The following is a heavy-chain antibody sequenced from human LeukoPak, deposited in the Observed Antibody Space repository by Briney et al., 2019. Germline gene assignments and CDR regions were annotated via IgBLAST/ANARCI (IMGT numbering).Heavy chain of an antibody. J-gene: IGHJ4*02. V-gene: IGHV3-66*02. CDR2: IYSGGST. CDR3: ARAGQRAYFDY. Sequence: QPGGSLSLSFAAPGFTVRRSSISWVRQAQGRGLEWVSVIYSGGSTYYADSVKGRFTISRDNSKNTLYLQMNSLRAEDTAVYYCARAGQRAYFDYWGQGTLVTVSS. CDR1: GFTVRRSS.